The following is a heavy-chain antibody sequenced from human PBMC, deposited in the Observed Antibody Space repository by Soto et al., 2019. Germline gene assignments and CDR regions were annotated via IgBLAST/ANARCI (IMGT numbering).Heavy chain of an antibody. CDR1: GFTFSSYE. J-gene: IGHJ4*02. CDR2: ITSSGSTI. Sequence: EVQLVESGGGLVQPGGSLRLSCAASGFTFSSYEMNWVRQAPGKGLEWVSYITSSGSTIYYADSVKGRFTISRDNAKNSLYLQMNRLRDEDTAVYYCARVYQQYHAIDYWVQGTLVTVSS. CDR3: ARVYQQYHAIDY. V-gene: IGHV3-48*03. D-gene: IGHD2-2*01.